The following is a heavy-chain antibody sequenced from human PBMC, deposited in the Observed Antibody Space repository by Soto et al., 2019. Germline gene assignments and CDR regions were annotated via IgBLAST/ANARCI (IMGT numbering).Heavy chain of an antibody. V-gene: IGHV2-5*02. CDR3: AHSPDLDYSSSPNFAY. D-gene: IGHD6-13*01. CDR1: GFSLSTSGVG. J-gene: IGHJ4*02. Sequence: QITLKESGPTLVKPTQTLTLTFTFSGFSLSTSGVGVGWIRQPPGKALEWLALIYWDDDKRYSPSLKSRLTITKDTSKNQVVLTMTNMDPVATATYYCAHSPDLDYSSSPNFAYWGQGTMVTVSS. CDR2: IYWDDDK.